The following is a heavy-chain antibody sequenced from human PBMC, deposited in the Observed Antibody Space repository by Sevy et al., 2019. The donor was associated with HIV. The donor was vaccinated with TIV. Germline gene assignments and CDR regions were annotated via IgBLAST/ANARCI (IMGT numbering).Heavy chain of an antibody. Sequence: SETLSLTCTVSGGSISSGGYYWSWIRQHPGKGLEWIGYSYYSGSTYYNPSLKSRVTISVDTSKNQFSLKLSSVTAADTTVYYCARDYLSSSSGDWFDPWGQGTLVTVSS. D-gene: IGHD6-6*01. J-gene: IGHJ5*02. CDR3: ARDYLSSSSGDWFDP. CDR1: GGSISSGGYY. CDR2: SYYSGST. V-gene: IGHV4-31*03.